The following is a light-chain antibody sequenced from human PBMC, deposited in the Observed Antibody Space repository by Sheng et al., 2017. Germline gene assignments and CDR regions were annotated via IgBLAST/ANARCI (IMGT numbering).Light chain of an antibody. CDR3: QQVTIYPYT. J-gene: IGKJ2*01. V-gene: IGKV1-39*01. Sequence: DIQMTQSPSSLSASVGDRVTITCRASQTISSYLNWYQQKPGKTPNLLIYAASTLQSGVPSRFSGSGSGTDFTLTISSLQPEDFATYYCQQVTIYPYTFGQGTKLEIK. CDR1: QTISSY. CDR2: AAS.